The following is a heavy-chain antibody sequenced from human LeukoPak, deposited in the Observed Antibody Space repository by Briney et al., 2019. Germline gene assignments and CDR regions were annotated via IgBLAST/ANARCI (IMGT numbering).Heavy chain of an antibody. CDR2: INPNSGGT. V-gene: IGHV1-2*02. D-gene: IGHD6-19*01. Sequence: ASVKVSCKASGYTFTGHYMHWVRQAPGQGLEWMGWINPNSGGTNYAQKFQGRVTMTRDPSISTAYMELNRLRSDDTAVYYCARVVALTGTPVYYVDVWGKGTTVTVSS. CDR1: GYTFTGHY. J-gene: IGHJ6*03. CDR3: ARVVALTGTPVYYVDV.